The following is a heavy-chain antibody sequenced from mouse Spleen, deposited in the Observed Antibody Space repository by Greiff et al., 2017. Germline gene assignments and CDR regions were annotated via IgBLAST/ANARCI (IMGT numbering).Heavy chain of an antibody. Sequence: EVKLVESGGGLVQPGGSRKLSCAASGFTFSSFGMHWVRQAPEKGLEWVAYISSGSSTIYYADTVKGRFTISRDNPKNTLFLQMTSLRSEDTAMYYCARLRLLREAMDYWGQGTSVTVSS. CDR2: ISSGSSTI. J-gene: IGHJ4*01. V-gene: IGHV5-17*02. CDR1: GFTFSSFG. D-gene: IGHD2-3*01. CDR3: ARLRLLREAMDY.